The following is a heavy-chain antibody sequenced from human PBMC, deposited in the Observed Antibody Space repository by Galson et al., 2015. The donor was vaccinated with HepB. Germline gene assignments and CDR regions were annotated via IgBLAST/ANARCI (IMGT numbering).Heavy chain of an antibody. CDR3: AREPTIAVAGTYYYYGMDV. J-gene: IGHJ6*02. Sequence: SETLSLTCNVSGVSISSYSWSWIRQAAGTGLEWIGRVYSTGSTNDNPTLKSRVTMSIDKSEKQVSLRLTSVTAADTAVYYCAREPTIAVAGTYYYYGMDVWGQGTPVTVSS. V-gene: IGHV4-4*07. D-gene: IGHD6-19*01. CDR1: GVSISSYS. CDR2: VYSTGST.